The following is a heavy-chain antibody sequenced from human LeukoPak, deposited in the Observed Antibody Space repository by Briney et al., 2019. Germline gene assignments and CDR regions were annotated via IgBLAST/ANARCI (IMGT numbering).Heavy chain of an antibody. CDR2: ISGSGGST. CDR3: AKGGEEWLRWVDY. CDR1: GFTFSSYA. V-gene: IGHV3-23*01. Sequence: GGSLRLSCAASGFTFSSYAMSWVRQAPGKGLGWVSAISGSGGSTYYADSVKGRFTISRDNSKNTLYLQMSSLRAEDTAVYYCAKGGEEWLRWVDYWGQGTLVTVSS. J-gene: IGHJ4*02. D-gene: IGHD5-12*01.